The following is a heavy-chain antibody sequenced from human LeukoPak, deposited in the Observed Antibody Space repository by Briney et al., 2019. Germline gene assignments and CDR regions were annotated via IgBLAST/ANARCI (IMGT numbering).Heavy chain of an antibody. V-gene: IGHV3-23*01. CDR3: TKDRRGPAAGTWYFDS. D-gene: IGHD6-13*01. CDR2: ITAIDGRT. CDR1: GFTFSSTT. Sequence: GGSLRLSCVASGFTFSSTTMGWVRQAPGRGLEWVSSITAIDGRTYYADSVRGRFTISRDNSKNTVYLQLNSLRAGDTAIYYCTKDRRGPAAGTWYFDSWGQGTLVTDSP. J-gene: IGHJ4*02.